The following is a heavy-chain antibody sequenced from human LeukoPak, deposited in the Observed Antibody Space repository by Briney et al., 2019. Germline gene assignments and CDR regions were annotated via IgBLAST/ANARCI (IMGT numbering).Heavy chain of an antibody. D-gene: IGHD3-16*01. CDR1: GFTSSSYA. CDR3: AKAPLSAGRAYFDY. J-gene: IGHJ4*02. Sequence: GGSLRLSCAASGFTSSSYAMSWVRQAPGKGLEWVSAISGSGGSTYYADSVKGRFTISRDNSKNTLYLQMNSLRAEDTAVYYCAKAPLSAGRAYFDYWGQGTLVTVSS. CDR2: ISGSGGST. V-gene: IGHV3-23*01.